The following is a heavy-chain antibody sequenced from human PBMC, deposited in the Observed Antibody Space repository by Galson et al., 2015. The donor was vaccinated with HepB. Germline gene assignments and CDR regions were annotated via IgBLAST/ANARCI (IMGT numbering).Heavy chain of an antibody. D-gene: IGHD3-10*01. Sequence: SLRLSCAASGFTFSRYGMHWVRQAPGKGLEWVAVIWYDGSNKYYADSVKGRFTISRDYAKNSLYLQMNSLRAEDTAVYYCARDPITMVRGVIIGPYFDYWGQGTLVTVSS. CDR3: ARDPITMVRGVIIGPYFDY. V-gene: IGHV3-33*08. J-gene: IGHJ4*02. CDR1: GFTFSRYG. CDR2: IWYDGSNK.